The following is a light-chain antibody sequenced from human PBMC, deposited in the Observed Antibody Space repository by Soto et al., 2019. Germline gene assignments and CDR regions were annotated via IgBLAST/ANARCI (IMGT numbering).Light chain of an antibody. CDR2: DAS. Sequence: EIVLTQSPATLSLSPGERATLSCRTSQNVGTSVAWYQQKPGQAPRLLISDASDRVPGIPPRFSGSGYETDFPLTISSLEPDDFAVYFCHQRSSWPRYTFGQGTRLEMK. J-gene: IGKJ2*01. V-gene: IGKV3-11*01. CDR3: HQRSSWPRYT. CDR1: QNVGTS.